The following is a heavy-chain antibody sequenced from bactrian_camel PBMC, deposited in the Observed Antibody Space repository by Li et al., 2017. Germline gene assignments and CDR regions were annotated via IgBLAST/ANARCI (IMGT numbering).Heavy chain of an antibody. CDR1: GFTFSSYF. D-gene: IGHD5*01. J-gene: IGHJ4*01. V-gene: IGHV3S1*01. CDR3: ANWGDNY. CDR2: SGGSST. Sequence: HVQLVESGGGLVQPGGSLRLSCAASGFTFSSYFMTWVRQAPGKGLEWVSSSGGSSTFYADSVKGRFTIARDNAKNTLYLQLNYLKTEDTAMYYCANWGDNYWGQGTQVTVS.